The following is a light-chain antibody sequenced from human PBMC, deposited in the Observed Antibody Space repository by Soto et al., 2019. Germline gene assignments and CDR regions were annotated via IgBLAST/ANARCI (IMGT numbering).Light chain of an antibody. CDR1: SSNIGSNY. CDR2: RNN. CDR3: AAWDVSLRGLV. V-gene: IGLV1-47*01. J-gene: IGLJ2*01. Sequence: QSVLTQAPSVSGTPGQRVTISCSGSSSNIGSNYVYWYQQLPGTAPKLLIYRNNQRPSGVPDRFSGSKSGTSASLAISGLRSEDEIDYYCAAWDVSLRGLVFGGGTKLTVL.